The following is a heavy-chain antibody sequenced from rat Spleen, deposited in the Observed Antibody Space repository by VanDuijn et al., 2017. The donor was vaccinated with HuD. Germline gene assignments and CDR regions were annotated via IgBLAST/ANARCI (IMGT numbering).Heavy chain of an antibody. D-gene: IGHD1-9*01. CDR1: GFTFSDYA. J-gene: IGHJ4*01. CDR3: VKYSGKYYGYTGVMDA. Sequence: EVQLVESGGGLVQPGRSLKFSCAASGFTFSDYAMAWVRQAPKKGLEWVATIIYDGGSTYYRDSVKGRFTISRHTAESSLNLEMDSLRSEDTATYYCVKYSGKYYGYTGVMDAWGQGASVTVSS. CDR2: IIYDGGST. V-gene: IGHV5-17*01.